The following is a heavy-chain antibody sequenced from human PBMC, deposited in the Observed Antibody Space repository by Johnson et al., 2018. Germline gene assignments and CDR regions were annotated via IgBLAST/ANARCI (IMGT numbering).Heavy chain of an antibody. CDR3: AKDLWFGELWTPAHAPDV. Sequence: VQLLESGGGVVQPGRSLRLSCAASGFTFSSYGMHWVRQAPGKGLEWVAVISYDGSNKYYADSVKGRFTISRDNSKNTLYLQMNSLRAEDTAVYYCAKDLWFGELWTPAHAPDVWGQGTTVTVSS. CDR1: GFTFSSYG. CDR2: ISYDGSNK. D-gene: IGHD3-10*01. V-gene: IGHV3-30*18. J-gene: IGHJ6*02.